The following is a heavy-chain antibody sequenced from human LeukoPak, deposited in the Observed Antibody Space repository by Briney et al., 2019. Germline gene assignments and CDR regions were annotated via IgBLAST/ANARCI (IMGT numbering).Heavy chain of an antibody. V-gene: IGHV3-21*01. Sequence: GGSLRLSCAASGFTFSSYEMNWVRQAPGKGLEWVSLISSSSSYIFYADSVKGRFTISRDNAKKSLYLQMNSLRAEDTAVYYCARPLSGTTDFDYWGQGTLVTVSS. D-gene: IGHD1-20*01. CDR1: GFTFSSYE. CDR2: ISSSSSYI. CDR3: ARPLSGTTDFDY. J-gene: IGHJ4*02.